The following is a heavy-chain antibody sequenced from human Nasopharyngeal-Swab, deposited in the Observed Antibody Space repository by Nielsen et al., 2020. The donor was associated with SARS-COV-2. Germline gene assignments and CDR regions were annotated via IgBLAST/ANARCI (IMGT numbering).Heavy chain of an antibody. CDR2: FDPEDGET. Sequence: ASVKVSCKVSGYTLTELSMHWVRQAPGKGLEWMGGFDPEDGETIYAQKFQGRVTMTEDTSTDTAYMELSSLRSEDMAVYYCATEPAMVRGGWFDPWGQGTLVTVSS. J-gene: IGHJ5*02. D-gene: IGHD3-10*01. CDR3: ATEPAMVRGGWFDP. CDR1: GYTLTELS. V-gene: IGHV1-24*01.